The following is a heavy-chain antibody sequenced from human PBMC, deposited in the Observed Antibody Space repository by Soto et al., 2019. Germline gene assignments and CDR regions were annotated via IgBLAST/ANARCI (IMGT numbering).Heavy chain of an antibody. J-gene: IGHJ6*02. D-gene: IGHD6-6*01. V-gene: IGHV3-48*02. CDR1: GFTFSSYS. CDR3: ARPEYSSSSYGMDV. Sequence: EVQLVESGGGLVQPGGSLRLSCAASGFTFSSYSMNWVRQAPGKGLEWVSYISSSSSTIYYADSVNGRITISRDNAKNSLYLQMNSLRDEDTAVYYCARPEYSSSSYGMDVWGQGTTVTVSS. CDR2: ISSSSSTI.